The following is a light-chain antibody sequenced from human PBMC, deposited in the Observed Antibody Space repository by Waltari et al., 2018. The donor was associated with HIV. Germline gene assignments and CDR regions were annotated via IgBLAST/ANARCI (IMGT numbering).Light chain of an antibody. V-gene: IGLV1-44*01. CDR2: GHN. Sequence: QSVLTQPPSASGTPGQRVTISCSGRNSNIGSNTVNWYRQFPGTAPKLLIYGHNQRPSGVPDRFSGSKSGSSASLSISGLQSEDEADYYCAAWDDSRSGELVFGGGTKLTVL. J-gene: IGLJ2*01. CDR1: NSNIGSNT. CDR3: AAWDDSRSGELV.